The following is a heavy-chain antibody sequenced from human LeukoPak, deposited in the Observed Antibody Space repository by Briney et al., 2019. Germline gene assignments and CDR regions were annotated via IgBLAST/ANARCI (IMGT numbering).Heavy chain of an antibody. CDR3: ARGHYYDSSGPFDY. CDR1: GFTFSSYG. Sequence: GGSQRLSCAASGFTFSSYGMHWVRQAPGKGLEWVAVIWYDGSNKYYADSVKGRVTISRDNSKNTLYLQMNSLRAEDTAVYYCARGHYYDSSGPFDYWGQGTLVNVSS. CDR2: IWYDGSNK. J-gene: IGHJ4*02. V-gene: IGHV3-33*01. D-gene: IGHD3-22*01.